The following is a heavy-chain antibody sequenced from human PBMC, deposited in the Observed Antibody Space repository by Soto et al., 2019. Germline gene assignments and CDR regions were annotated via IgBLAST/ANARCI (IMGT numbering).Heavy chain of an antibody. J-gene: IGHJ4*02. V-gene: IGHV3-23*01. CDR3: AKDVKYGDFLYFDY. D-gene: IGHD4-17*01. CDR2: ISGSGGSI. CDR1: GFTFSSYA. Sequence: GGSLRLSCAASGFTFSSYAMSWVRQAPGKGLEWVSAISGSGGSIYYADSVKGRFTISRDNSKNTLYLQMNSLRAEDTVVYYCAKDVKYGDFLYFDYWGQGTLVTVSS.